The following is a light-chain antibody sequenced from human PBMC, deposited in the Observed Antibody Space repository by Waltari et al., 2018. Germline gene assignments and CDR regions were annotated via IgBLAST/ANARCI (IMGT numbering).Light chain of an antibody. V-gene: IGKV4-1*01. CDR3: QQYYGTPPT. CDR1: QNVLYSTNNKDN. Sequence: DIVMTQSPDSLAVSLGERATINCKSSQNVLYSTNNKDNLAWYQQKPGQPPKLLIYWASPRESGVPDRFRGSGSGTDFTLTISSLQAEDVAVYYCQQYYGTPPTFGQGTKVEIK. J-gene: IGKJ1*01. CDR2: WAS.